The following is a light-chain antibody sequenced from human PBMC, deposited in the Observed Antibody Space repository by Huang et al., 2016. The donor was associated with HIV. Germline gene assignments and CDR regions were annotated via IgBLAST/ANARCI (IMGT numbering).Light chain of an antibody. J-gene: IGKJ2*01. CDR3: QQYKSYPYT. CDR2: QAS. Sequence: DIQMTQSPSTLSASVGDRITITCRASQSISNWLAWYQQKPGKAPKHRIYQASSLESGVPSRFSGSGSGTEFTLTVTSLQPDDFATYYCQQYKSYPYTFGQGTKVDI. CDR1: QSISNW. V-gene: IGKV1-5*03.